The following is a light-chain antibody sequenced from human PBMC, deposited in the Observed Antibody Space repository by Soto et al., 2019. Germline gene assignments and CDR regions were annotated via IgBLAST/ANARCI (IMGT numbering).Light chain of an antibody. V-gene: IGKV1-5*01. J-gene: IGKJ1*01. CDR2: DAS. Sequence: DTPLTQSPSTLSASVGDRITITCRASQSIGTWLAWYQHRPGEGPKLLIHDASSLESGVPSRFSGSGSATEFSLTISSLESGDSGTYHCQQYATYAPSTFGQGTKVEIK. CDR3: QQYATYAPST. CDR1: QSIGTW.